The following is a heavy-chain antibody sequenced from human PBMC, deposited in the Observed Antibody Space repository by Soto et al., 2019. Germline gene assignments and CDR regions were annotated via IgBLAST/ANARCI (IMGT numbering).Heavy chain of an antibody. V-gene: IGHV4-59*01. CDR3: ARDLWGYCGTDCYPLDV. CDR2: LYNAGST. CDR1: GGSISRYY. J-gene: IGHJ6*02. D-gene: IGHD2-21*02. Sequence: SETLSLTCTVSGGSISRYYWSWIRQPPGKGLEWIGYLYNAGSTIYSPSLKSRVTISVDMSQNQFSLNLNYVTAADTAVYYCARDLWGYCGTDCYPLDVWGQGTTVTVSS.